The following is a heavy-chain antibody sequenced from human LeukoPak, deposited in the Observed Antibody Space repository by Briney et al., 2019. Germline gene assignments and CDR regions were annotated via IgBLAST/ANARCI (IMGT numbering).Heavy chain of an antibody. D-gene: IGHD2-15*01. CDR2: IIHNGNT. CDR1: GGSFXGYY. V-gene: IGHV4-34*01. J-gene: IGHJ6*02. Sequence: LXLTXAVXGGSFXGYYWSWIRQPPGRXLEWIGEIIHNGNTNYDPSLKSRVTISVDTSKNHFSLKLTSVTAADTAVYYCARGRGYCRGGSCYNYYFGMDVWGQGTTVTVSS. CDR3: ARGRGYCRGGSCYNYYFGMDV.